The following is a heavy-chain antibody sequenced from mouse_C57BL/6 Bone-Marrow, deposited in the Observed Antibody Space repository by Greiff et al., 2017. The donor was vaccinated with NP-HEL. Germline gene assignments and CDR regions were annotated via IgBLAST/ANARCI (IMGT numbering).Heavy chain of an antibody. D-gene: IGHD2-5*01. Sequence: EVQLQESGAELVRPGASVKLSCTASGFNIKDDYMHWVKQRPEQGLEWIGRIDPENGDTEYASKFQGKATITADTSSNTSYLQLSILTSEDTAVYYCITSYYSNCGAYWGQGTLVTVSA. J-gene: IGHJ3*01. CDR3: ITSYYSNCGAY. V-gene: IGHV14-4*01. CDR1: GFNIKDDY. CDR2: IDPENGDT.